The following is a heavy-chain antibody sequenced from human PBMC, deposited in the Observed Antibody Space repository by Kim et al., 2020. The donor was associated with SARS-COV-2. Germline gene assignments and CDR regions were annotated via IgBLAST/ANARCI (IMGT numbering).Heavy chain of an antibody. J-gene: IGHJ4*01. Sequence: ASVKVSCKASGYTFTSNAISWVRQAPGQGLEWMGWINADTGNTTYSQTFTRRFVISVDTSDTTAYLQISSLRAEDTAVYYCARVIWGTYRYTDYWGQGTLVTVSS. CDR3: ARVIWGTYRYTDY. V-gene: IGHV7-4-1*02. CDR1: GYTFTSNA. D-gene: IGHD3-16*02. CDR2: INADTGNT.